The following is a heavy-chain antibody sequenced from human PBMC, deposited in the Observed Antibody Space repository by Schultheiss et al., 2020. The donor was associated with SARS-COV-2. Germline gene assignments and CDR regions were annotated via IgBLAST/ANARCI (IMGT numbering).Heavy chain of an antibody. CDR2: IIPIFGTA. D-gene: IGHD2-21*02. Sequence: SVKVSCKASGGTFSSYAISWVRQAPGQGLEWMGGIIPIFGTANYAQKFQGRVTITADESTSTAYMELSSLRSEDTAVYYCAKTYCGGDCYREDAFDIWGQGTTVTVSS. CDR1: GGTFSSYA. J-gene: IGHJ3*02. V-gene: IGHV1-69*13. CDR3: AKTYCGGDCYREDAFDI.